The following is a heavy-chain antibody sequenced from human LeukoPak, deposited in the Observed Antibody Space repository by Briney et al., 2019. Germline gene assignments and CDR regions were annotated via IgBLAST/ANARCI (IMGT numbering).Heavy chain of an antibody. J-gene: IGHJ4*02. CDR1: GFTFSSYS. Sequence: PGGSLRLSCAASGFTFSSYSMNWVRQAPGKGLGWVSSISSSSSYIYYADSVKGRFTISRDNAKNSLYLQMNSLRAEDTAVYYCARDASRYGGKSRFDYWGQGTLVTVSS. CDR2: ISSSSSYI. D-gene: IGHD4-23*01. CDR3: ARDASRYGGKSRFDY. V-gene: IGHV3-21*01.